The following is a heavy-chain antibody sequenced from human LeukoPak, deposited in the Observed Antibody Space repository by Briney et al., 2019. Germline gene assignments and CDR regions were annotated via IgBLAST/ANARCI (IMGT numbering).Heavy chain of an antibody. CDR3: AAPRTYYYDSSGYFDY. CDR1: GYTFTSYG. Sequence: ASVKVSCKASGYTFTSYGVSWVRQAPGQGLKWMGWISAYNGNTNYAQKLQGRVTMTTDTSTSTAYMELSSLRSEDTAVYYCAAPRTYYYDSSGYFDYWGQGTLVTVSS. V-gene: IGHV1-18*01. CDR2: ISAYNGNT. J-gene: IGHJ4*02. D-gene: IGHD3-22*01.